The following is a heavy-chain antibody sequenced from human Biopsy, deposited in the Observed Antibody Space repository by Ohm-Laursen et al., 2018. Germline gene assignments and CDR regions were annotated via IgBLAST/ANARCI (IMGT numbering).Heavy chain of an antibody. CDR2: ISPKSGGT. J-gene: IGHJ4*02. Sequence: ATVKISCKASGFSFTGYYIHWVRQAPGQGLEWMGWISPKSGGTNYAQKFQGNITMTKNTSMSKAYMEMSRLRSDDTAVYYCALQSVAQMKNFDYWGQGTLVTVSS. V-gene: IGHV1-2*02. D-gene: IGHD6-19*01. CDR1: GFSFTGYY. CDR3: ALQSVAQMKNFDY.